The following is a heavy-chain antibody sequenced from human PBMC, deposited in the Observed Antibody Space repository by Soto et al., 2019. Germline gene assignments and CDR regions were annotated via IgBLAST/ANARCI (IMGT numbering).Heavy chain of an antibody. J-gene: IGHJ4*02. CDR1: GFTFSSYA. D-gene: IGHD5-18*01. CDR3: ATCGYSYGTFDY. V-gene: IGHV3-23*01. Sequence: EVQLLESGGGLVQPGGSLRLSCAASGFTFSSYAMSWVRQAPGKGLELVSAISGSGGSTYYADSVKGRFTISRDNSKNTLYLQMNNLRAEDTAVYYCATCGYSYGTFDYWGQGTLFTFSS. CDR2: ISGSGGST.